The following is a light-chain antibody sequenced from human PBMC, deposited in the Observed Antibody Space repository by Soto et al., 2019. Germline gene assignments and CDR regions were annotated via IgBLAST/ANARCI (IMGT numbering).Light chain of an antibody. CDR3: QQRSNWPRLT. Sequence: EIVLTQSPATLSLSPGERATLSCRASQSVSSYLAWYQQKPGQAPRLLIYDASNRATGIPARFSGSGSGTDFSLTISSLEPEDFAVYYCQQRSNWPRLTCGGETKVEIK. CDR1: QSVSSY. CDR2: DAS. V-gene: IGKV3-11*01. J-gene: IGKJ4*01.